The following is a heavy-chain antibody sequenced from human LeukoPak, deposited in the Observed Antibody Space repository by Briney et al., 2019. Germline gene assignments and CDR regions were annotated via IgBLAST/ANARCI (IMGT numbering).Heavy chain of an antibody. D-gene: IGHD3-10*01. CDR2: IYYSGST. CDR1: GGSISSSSYY. J-gene: IGHJ6*03. CDR3: ARVSPNRDYYYYYMDV. Sequence: SETLSLTCTVSGGSISSSSYYWGWIRQPPGKGLEWIGSIYYSGSTYYNPSLKSRVTISVDTSKNQFSLKLSSVTAADTAVYYCARVSPNRDYYYYYMDVWGKGTTVTVSS. V-gene: IGHV4-39*01.